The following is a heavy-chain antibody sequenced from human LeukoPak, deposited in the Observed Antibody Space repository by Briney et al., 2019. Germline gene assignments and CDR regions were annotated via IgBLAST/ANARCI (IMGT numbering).Heavy chain of an antibody. V-gene: IGHV5-51*01. J-gene: IGHJ3*02. CDR3: ATGVVVVTATYDAFDI. CDR1: GYSFTSYW. Sequence: GESLKISCKGPGYSFTSYWIGWVRQMPGKGLEWMGIIYPGDSDTRYSPSFQGQVTISADKSISTAYLQWSSLKASDTAMYYCATGVVVVTATYDAFDIWGQGTMVTVSS. CDR2: IYPGDSDT. D-gene: IGHD2-21*02.